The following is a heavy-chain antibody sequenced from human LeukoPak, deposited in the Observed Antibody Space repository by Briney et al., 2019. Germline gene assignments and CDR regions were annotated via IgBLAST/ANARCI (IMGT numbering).Heavy chain of an antibody. V-gene: IGHV3-23*01. Sequence: PGGSLRLSCAASGFTFSSYAMSWVRQAPGKGLEWVSAISGSGGSTYYADSVKGRFTISRDNSKNTLYLQMNSLRAEDTAVYFCVRKALGYRLGYGDYWGQGTLVTASS. CDR3: VRKALGYRLGYGDY. D-gene: IGHD5-12*01. CDR2: ISGSGGST. J-gene: IGHJ4*02. CDR1: GFTFSSYA.